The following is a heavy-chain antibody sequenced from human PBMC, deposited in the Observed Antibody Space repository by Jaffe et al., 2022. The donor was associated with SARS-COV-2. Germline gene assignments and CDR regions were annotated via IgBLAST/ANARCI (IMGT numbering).Heavy chain of an antibody. CDR3: ARPLDYGAPRDVFDI. V-gene: IGHV4-39*01. CDR1: GGSISSSSYY. CDR2: IYYSGST. D-gene: IGHD4-17*01. Sequence: QLQLQESGPGLVKPSETLSLTCTVSGGSISSSSYYWGWIRQPPGKGLEWIGSIYYSGSTYYNPSLKSRVTISVDTSKNQFSLKLSSVTAADTAVYYCARPLDYGAPRDVFDIWGQGTMVTVSS. J-gene: IGHJ3*02.